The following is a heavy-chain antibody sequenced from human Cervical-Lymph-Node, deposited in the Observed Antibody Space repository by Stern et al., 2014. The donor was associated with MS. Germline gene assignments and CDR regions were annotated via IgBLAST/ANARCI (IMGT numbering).Heavy chain of an antibody. D-gene: IGHD3-3*01. J-gene: IGHJ4*02. CDR3: ARITTYYDFWSGYNPYFDY. V-gene: IGHV2-26*01. CDR1: GFSLSNARMG. Sequence: QITLKESGPVLVKPTETLTLTCTVSGFSLSNARMGVSWIRQPPGKALEWLAHIFSNDEKSYSTSLKSRLTISKDTSKSQVVLTMTNMDPVDTATYYCARITTYYDFWSGYNPYFDYWGQGTLVTVSS. CDR2: IFSNDEK.